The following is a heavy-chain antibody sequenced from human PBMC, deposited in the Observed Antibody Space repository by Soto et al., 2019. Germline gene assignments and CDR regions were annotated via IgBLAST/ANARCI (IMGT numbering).Heavy chain of an antibody. Sequence: QVQLVESGGGVVQPGRSLRLSCAASGFTFSGYGMHWVRQAPGKGLEWVAVISNDGSNKYYADSVKGRFTISRDNSKNTLYLQMNSLRAEDTAVYYCAKEWVYDSSGWSFDYWGQGTLVTVSS. CDR2: ISNDGSNK. CDR1: GFTFSGYG. J-gene: IGHJ4*02. CDR3: AKEWVYDSSGWSFDY. D-gene: IGHD3-22*01. V-gene: IGHV3-30*18.